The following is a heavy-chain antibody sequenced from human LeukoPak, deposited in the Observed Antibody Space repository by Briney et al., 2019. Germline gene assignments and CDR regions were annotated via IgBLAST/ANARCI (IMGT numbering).Heavy chain of an antibody. CDR2: INPNSGGI. V-gene: IGHV1-2*02. J-gene: IGHJ4*02. CDR3: SNVYSNYWEWEY. D-gene: IGHD1-26*01. CDR1: GYTFTGYY. Sequence: ASVKVSCKASGYTFTGYYLHCVRQAPGQVLGWMGWINPNSGGINYAQKYQGRVTMTRDTSISTAYMELYSLTSDDTAVYYCSNVYSNYWEWEYWGQGTLVTISS.